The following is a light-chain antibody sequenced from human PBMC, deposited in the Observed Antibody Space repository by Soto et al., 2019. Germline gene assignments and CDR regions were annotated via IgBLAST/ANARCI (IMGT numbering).Light chain of an antibody. V-gene: IGKV3-20*01. Sequence: EIVLKQSPGTLSLSPGERATLSFRASQSVSNNYLAWYQQKPGQAPRLLIYGASNRATGIPDRFSGSGSGTDFTLTISRLEPEDFAVYYCQQYGSSGTFGQGTNVDIK. CDR1: QSVSNNY. CDR2: GAS. J-gene: IGKJ1*01. CDR3: QQYGSSGT.